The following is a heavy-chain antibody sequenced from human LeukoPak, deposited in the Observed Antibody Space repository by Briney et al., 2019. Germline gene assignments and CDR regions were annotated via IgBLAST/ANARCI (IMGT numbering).Heavy chain of an antibody. V-gene: IGHV3-53*01. CDR2: IYSGGST. Sequence: GGSLRLSCAASGFTVGSNYMSWVRQAPGKGLEWVSVIYSGGSTSYADSVKGRFTISRDNSKNTLYLQVNSLRAEDTAVYYCVKGGNGPFDYWGQGTLVTVSS. CDR3: VKGGNGPFDY. CDR1: GFTVGSNY. D-gene: IGHD3-16*01. J-gene: IGHJ4*02.